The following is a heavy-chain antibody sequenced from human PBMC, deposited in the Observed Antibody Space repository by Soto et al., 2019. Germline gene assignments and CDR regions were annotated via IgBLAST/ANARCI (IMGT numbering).Heavy chain of an antibody. CDR3: ARVGDVGGMDV. Sequence: PGGSLRLACAASGFTFSSYGMHWVRQAPGKGLEWVAVIWYDGSNKYYADSVKGRFTISRDNSRNTLYLQMNSLRAEDTAVYYCARVGDVGGMDVWGQGTTVTVSS. D-gene: IGHD1-26*01. V-gene: IGHV3-33*01. J-gene: IGHJ6*02. CDR2: IWYDGSNK. CDR1: GFTFSSYG.